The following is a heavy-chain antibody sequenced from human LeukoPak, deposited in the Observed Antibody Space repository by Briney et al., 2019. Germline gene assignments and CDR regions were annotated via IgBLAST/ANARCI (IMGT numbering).Heavy chain of an antibody. CDR1: GFTFSSAA. V-gene: IGHV3-23*01. Sequence: GGSLRLSCAASGFTFSSAAMTWVRQAPGKGLEWVSTITGSDDNTYYADFVKGRFTISRDFSRNTVRLQMNSLRTEDTAIYYCAKGPQLYSGYHPDYWGQGTLVTVSS. CDR2: ITGSDDNT. J-gene: IGHJ4*02. CDR3: AKGPQLYSGYHPDY. D-gene: IGHD5-12*01.